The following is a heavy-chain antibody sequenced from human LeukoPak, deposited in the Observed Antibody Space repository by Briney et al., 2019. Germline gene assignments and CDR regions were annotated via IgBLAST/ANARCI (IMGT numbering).Heavy chain of an antibody. J-gene: IGHJ4*02. CDR1: GFSLNNAW. D-gene: IGHD3-10*01. V-gene: IGHV3-15*01. Sequence: GGSLRLSCAASGFSLNNAWMNWVRQAPGKGLEWVGRIKSKSGGETTDYAAPVKGRFTISRDDSKTTLFLQMNSLKTEDTAVYYCTTDAMVRGDFDYWGQGTLVTVSS. CDR3: TTDAMVRGDFDY. CDR2: IKSKSGGETT.